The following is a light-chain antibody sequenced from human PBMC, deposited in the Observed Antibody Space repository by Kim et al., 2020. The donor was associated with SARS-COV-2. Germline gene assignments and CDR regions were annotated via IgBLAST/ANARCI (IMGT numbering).Light chain of an antibody. Sequence: VSPGQTARITCSGEGLPKKFLYWYQQKSGQGPQLVIHENNKRPSGIPDRISASSSGTLATLTITGAQVEDEAAYCCYSTDSSGNGVFGGGTQLTVL. CDR1: GLPKKF. J-gene: IGLJ3*02. V-gene: IGLV3-10*01. CDR2: ENN. CDR3: YSTDSSGNGV.